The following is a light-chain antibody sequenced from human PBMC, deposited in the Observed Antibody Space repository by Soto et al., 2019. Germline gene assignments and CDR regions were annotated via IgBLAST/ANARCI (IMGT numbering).Light chain of an antibody. CDR1: NNDVGGYYY. Sequence: QSALTQPRSVSGSPGQSVTISCTGTNNDVGGYYYVSWYQQHPGKAPKVMIYDVTKRPSGVPDRFSGSKSGNTASLTISGLQAEDEADYYCCSFAGSYAPSHLFGTGTKLTV. J-gene: IGLJ1*01. V-gene: IGLV2-11*01. CDR3: CSFAGSYAPSHL. CDR2: DVT.